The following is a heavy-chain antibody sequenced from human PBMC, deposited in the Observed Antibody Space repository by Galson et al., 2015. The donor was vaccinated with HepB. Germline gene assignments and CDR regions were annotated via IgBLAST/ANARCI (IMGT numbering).Heavy chain of an antibody. CDR3: ARDGAVAGLPGWPDFDY. CDR1: GFTFSSYS. V-gene: IGHV3-48*04. J-gene: IGHJ4*02. D-gene: IGHD6-19*01. Sequence: LRLSCAASGFTFSSYSMNWVRQAPGKGLEWVSYISSSSSTIYYADSVKGRFTISRDNAKNSLYLQMNSLRAEDTAVYYCARDGAVAGLPGWPDFDYWGQGTLVTVSS. CDR2: ISSSSSTI.